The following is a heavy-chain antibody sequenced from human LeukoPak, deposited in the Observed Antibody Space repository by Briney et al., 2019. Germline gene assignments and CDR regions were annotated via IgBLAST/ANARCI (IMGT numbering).Heavy chain of an antibody. Sequence: SETLSLTCTVSGGSISSGDYYWSWIRQPPGKGLEWIGYIYYSGSTYFNPSLKSRVTISVDTSKNQFSLKLSSVTAADTAVYYCARLGPGVGATSHYYYYGMDVWGQGTTVTVSS. CDR1: GGSISSGDYY. CDR2: IYYSGST. V-gene: IGHV4-30-4*01. J-gene: IGHJ6*02. CDR3: ARLGPGVGATSHYYYYGMDV. D-gene: IGHD1-26*01.